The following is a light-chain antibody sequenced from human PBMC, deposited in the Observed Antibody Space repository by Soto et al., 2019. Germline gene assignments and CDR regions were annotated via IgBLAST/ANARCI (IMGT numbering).Light chain of an antibody. CDR1: QSVSSY. CDR3: QQYGNSPIT. V-gene: IGKV3-20*01. Sequence: EIVLTQSPATLSLSPGERATLSCRASQSVSSYLAWYQQKPGQAPRLLIYDASSRATGIPDRFSGSGSGTDFTLTISRLEPEDFAVYYCQQYGNSPITFGQGTRLEI. CDR2: DAS. J-gene: IGKJ5*01.